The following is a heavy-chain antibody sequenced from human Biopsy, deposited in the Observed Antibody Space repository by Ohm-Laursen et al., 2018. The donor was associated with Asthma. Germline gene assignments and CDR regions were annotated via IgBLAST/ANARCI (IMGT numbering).Heavy chain of an antibody. J-gene: IGHJ6*02. CDR1: GYTFNSAG. CDR3: ARAVDYSHYYGIDV. V-gene: IGHV1-18*01. CDR2: ISVYNGNT. D-gene: IGHD3-10*01. Sequence: ASVKVSCITSGYTFNSAGITWVRQAPGQGLEWMGWISVYNGNTKVAQKLQDRVTMITDTSTSTAYMELRSLRSDDTAVYFCARAVDYSHYYGIDVWGQGTTVTVS.